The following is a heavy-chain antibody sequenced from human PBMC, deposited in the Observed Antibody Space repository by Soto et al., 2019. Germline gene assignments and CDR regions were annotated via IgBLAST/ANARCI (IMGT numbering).Heavy chain of an antibody. CDR2: IYYGGST. J-gene: IGHJ4*02. V-gene: IGHV4-30-2*01. Sequence: SETLSLTCAVSGGSISSGVFSWNWIRQPPGKGLEYIGYIYYGGSTYYNPSLQSRVTMSVDRSRNQFSLKLNSVTAADTAVYYCARVRREYDNSGPVDYWGQGTLVTVSS. CDR1: GGSISSGVFS. D-gene: IGHD3-22*01. CDR3: ARVRREYDNSGPVDY.